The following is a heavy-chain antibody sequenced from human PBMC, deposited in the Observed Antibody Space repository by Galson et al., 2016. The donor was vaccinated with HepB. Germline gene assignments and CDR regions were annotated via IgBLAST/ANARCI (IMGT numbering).Heavy chain of an antibody. Sequence: SETLSLTCTVSGGSVNINTNYWGWIRQPPGKGLEWIGILHNGGNTYYSPSLRSRVTISVDTSKNQFSLRLNSVTAADTAVYYCARESQQLYYFDYWAQGTLVTVSS. D-gene: IGHD6-13*01. CDR1: GGSVNINTNY. CDR2: LHNGGNT. J-gene: IGHJ4*02. V-gene: IGHV4-39*02. CDR3: ARESQQLYYFDY.